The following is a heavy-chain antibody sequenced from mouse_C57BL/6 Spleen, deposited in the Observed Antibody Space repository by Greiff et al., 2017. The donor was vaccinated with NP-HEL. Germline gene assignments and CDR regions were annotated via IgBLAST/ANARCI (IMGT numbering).Heavy chain of an antibody. Sequence: EVKLMESGPELVKPGASVKISCKASGYSFTGYYMNWVKQSPEKSLEWIGEINPSTGGTTYNQKFKAKATLTVDKSSSTAYMQLKSLTSEDSAVYYCARRLGRGYFDYWGQGTTLTVSS. D-gene: IGHD4-1*01. V-gene: IGHV1-42*01. J-gene: IGHJ2*01. CDR3: ARRLGRGYFDY. CDR2: INPSTGGT. CDR1: GYSFTGYY.